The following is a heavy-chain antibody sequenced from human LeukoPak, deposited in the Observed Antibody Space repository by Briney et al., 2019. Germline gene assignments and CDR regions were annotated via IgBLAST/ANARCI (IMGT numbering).Heavy chain of an antibody. Sequence: GGSLRLSCAASGFTFSSYAMSWVRQAPGKGLEWVSAISGSGGSTYYADSVKGRFTISRDNSKNTLYLQMNSLRAEDTAVYYCAKDRGPQHLVPEYFQHWGQGTLVTVSS. CDR3: AKDRGPQHLVPEYFQH. D-gene: IGHD6-13*01. J-gene: IGHJ1*01. CDR1: GFTFSSYA. V-gene: IGHV3-23*01. CDR2: ISGSGGST.